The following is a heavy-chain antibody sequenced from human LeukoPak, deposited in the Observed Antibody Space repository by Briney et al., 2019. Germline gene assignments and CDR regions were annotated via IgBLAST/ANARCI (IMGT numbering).Heavy chain of an antibody. D-gene: IGHD1-26*01. CDR3: ARALVSGSYSDAFDI. CDR2: ISAYNGNT. J-gene: IGHJ3*02. Sequence: ASVKVSCKASGGTFSSYAISWVRQAPGQGLEWMGWISAYNGNTNYAQKLQGRVTMTTDTSTSTAYMELRSLRSDDTAVYYCARALVSGSYSDAFDIWGQGTMVTVSS. CDR1: GGTFSSYA. V-gene: IGHV1-18*01.